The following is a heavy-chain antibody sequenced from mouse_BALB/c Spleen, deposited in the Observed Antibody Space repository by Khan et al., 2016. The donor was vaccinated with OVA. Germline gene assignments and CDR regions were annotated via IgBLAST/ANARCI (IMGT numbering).Heavy chain of an antibody. CDR3: AREEALYYFAY. CDR1: GYIFTSYW. CDR2: IYPGTDNT. V-gene: IGHV1-76*01. D-gene: IGHD3-2*02. J-gene: IGHJ2*01. Sequence: VQLKQSGAELVRPGASVKLSCKTSGYIFTSYWIHWVKQRSGPGLEWIARIYPGTDNTYYNEKLKGKATLTADKSSSTAYMQLSSLNSEDSAVYFCAREEALYYFAYWGQGTTLTVSS.